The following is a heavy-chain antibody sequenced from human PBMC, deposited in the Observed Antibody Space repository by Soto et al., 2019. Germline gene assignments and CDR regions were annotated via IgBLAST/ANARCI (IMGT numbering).Heavy chain of an antibody. V-gene: IGHV3-23*01. Sequence: EVQLLESGGGLVQPGGSLRLSCAASGFTFSTYAMSWVRQAPGKGLEWVSVISGSGYSTYYADSVRGRFTISRDNSKNTQYVQMNSLRAEDTAVYYCAKAISGYNAPLDYWGQGTGVTVSS. CDR2: ISGSGYST. J-gene: IGHJ4*02. D-gene: IGHD5-12*01. CDR1: GFTFSTYA. CDR3: AKAISGYNAPLDY.